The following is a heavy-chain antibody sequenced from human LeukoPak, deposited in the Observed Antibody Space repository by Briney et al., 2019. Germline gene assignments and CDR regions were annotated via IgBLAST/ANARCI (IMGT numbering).Heavy chain of an antibody. Sequence: PSETLSLTCTLSGRSISSYYWSWIRQPPGKGLEWIGYIYYSGSTNYNPSLKSRVTISVDTSKNQFSLKLSSVTAADTAVYYCARESPTTVTTSAFFDYWGQGTLVTVSS. V-gene: IGHV4-59*01. D-gene: IGHD4-17*01. CDR2: IYYSGST. J-gene: IGHJ4*02. CDR1: GRSISSYY. CDR3: ARESPTTVTTSAFFDY.